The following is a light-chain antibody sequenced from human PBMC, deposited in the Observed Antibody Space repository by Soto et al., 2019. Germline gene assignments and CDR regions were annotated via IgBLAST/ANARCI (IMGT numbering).Light chain of an antibody. J-gene: IGKJ1*01. CDR2: DAS. CDR1: QDIGTY. V-gene: IGKV1-8*01. CDR3: QQFYNYPRT. Sequence: AIRMTQSPSSFSASTGDRVSITCRATQDIGTYLAWYQQIPGKAPKLLIYDASTLHTGVPSRFSRSGSGTDFTLTISYLQSEDFGTYYCQQFYNYPRTFGQGTKVDIK.